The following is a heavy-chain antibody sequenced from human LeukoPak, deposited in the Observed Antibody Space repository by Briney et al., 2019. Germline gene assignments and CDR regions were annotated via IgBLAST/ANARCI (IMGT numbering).Heavy chain of an antibody. V-gene: IGHV3-74*01. J-gene: IGHJ4*02. CDR2: INSDGSST. CDR1: GFTFSSYW. Sequence: PGGSLRLSCAASGFTFSSYWMHWVHQAPGKGLVWVSRINSDGSSTSYADSVKGRFTISRDNAKNTLYLQMNSLRAEDTAVYYCASGTAVAGTGVDYWGQGTLVTVSS. CDR3: ASGTAVAGTGVDY. D-gene: IGHD6-19*01.